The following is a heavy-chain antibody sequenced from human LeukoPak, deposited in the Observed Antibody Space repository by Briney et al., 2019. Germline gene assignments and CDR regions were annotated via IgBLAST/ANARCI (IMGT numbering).Heavy chain of an antibody. CDR3: ARVGFLRAVAGQFDY. D-gene: IGHD6-19*01. V-gene: IGHV1-2*02. CDR1: GYTFTGYY. Sequence: ASVKVSCKASGYTFTGYYMHWVRQAPGQGLEWMGWINPNSGGTNYAQKFQGRVTMTRDTSISTAYMELSRLTSDDTAVYYCARVGFLRAVAGQFDYWGQGTLVTVSS. CDR2: INPNSGGT. J-gene: IGHJ4*02.